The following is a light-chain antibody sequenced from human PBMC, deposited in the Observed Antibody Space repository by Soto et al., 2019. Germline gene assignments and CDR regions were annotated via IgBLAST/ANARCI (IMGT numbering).Light chain of an antibody. Sequence: DIQVTQSPSTLSASVGDRVSITCRASQSISRWLAWYQQKPGRAPKLRIYDASSLESGVPSRFSGSGSGTEFTLTISSLHPDDFASYYCQQYSRDSTFGQGTKVDIK. CDR3: QQYSRDST. CDR2: DAS. J-gene: IGKJ1*01. V-gene: IGKV1-5*01. CDR1: QSISRW.